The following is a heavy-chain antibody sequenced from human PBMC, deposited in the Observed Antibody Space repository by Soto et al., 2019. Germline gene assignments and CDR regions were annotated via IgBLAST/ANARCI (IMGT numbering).Heavy chain of an antibody. Sequence: GGSLRLSCAASGFTFSAYWINWVRQTPGKGLEWVANINPDGSVKNYAESVKGRFTISRDNAKNSLYLQMNRLRAEDTAVYSCARGYDYLIDDWGQGTPVTVSS. CDR3: ARGYDYLIDD. V-gene: IGHV3-7*01. D-gene: IGHD3-22*01. J-gene: IGHJ4*02. CDR2: INPDGSVK. CDR1: GFTFSAYW.